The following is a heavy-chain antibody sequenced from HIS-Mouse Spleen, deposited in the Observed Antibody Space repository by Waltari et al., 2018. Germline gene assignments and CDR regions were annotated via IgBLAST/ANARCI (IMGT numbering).Heavy chain of an antibody. V-gene: IGHV4-39*07. CDR2: IYYSGST. Sequence: QLQLQESGPGLVKPSETLSLTCTVSGGSISSSSYYWGWIRQPPWKGLEWIGSIYYSGSTYNNPSLTSRVTISVDTSKNQFSLKLSSVTAADTAVYYCAREIPYSSSWYDWYFDLWGRGTLVTVSS. D-gene: IGHD6-13*01. CDR1: GGSISSSSYY. J-gene: IGHJ2*01. CDR3: AREIPYSSSWYDWYFDL.